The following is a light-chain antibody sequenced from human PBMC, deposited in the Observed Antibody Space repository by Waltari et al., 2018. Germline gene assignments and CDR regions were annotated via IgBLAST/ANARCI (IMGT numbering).Light chain of an antibody. J-gene: IGKJ2*01. CDR1: QSVSGY. V-gene: IGKV3-20*01. CDR2: GAS. Sequence: EIVFTQSPGTLSFSPGATATLSCRASQSVSGYLAWYQQKPGQAPRLLIYGASNRATGISDRFSGSGSGTDFTLTISRLEPEDFAVYYCRHYGSSRYTFGQGTKLEIK. CDR3: RHYGSSRYT.